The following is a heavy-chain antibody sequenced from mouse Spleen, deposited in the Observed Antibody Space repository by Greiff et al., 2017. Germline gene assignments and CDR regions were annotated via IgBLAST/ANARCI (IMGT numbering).Heavy chain of an antibody. CDR3: ARPTVVPYYFDY. J-gene: IGHJ2*01. D-gene: IGHD1-1*01. Sequence: QVQLQQPGAELVKPGASVKLSCKASGYTFTSYWMQWVKQRPGQGLEWIGEIDPSDSYTNYNQKFKGKATLTVDTSSSTAYMQLSSLTSEDSAVYYCARPTVVPYYFDYWGQGTTLTVSS. CDR2: IDPSDSYT. CDR1: GYTFTSYW. V-gene: IGHV1-50*01.